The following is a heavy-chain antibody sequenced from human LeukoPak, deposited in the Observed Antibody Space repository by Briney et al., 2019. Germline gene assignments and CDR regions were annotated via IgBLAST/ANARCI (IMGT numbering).Heavy chain of an antibody. J-gene: IGHJ4*02. CDR2: INWNGGST. CDR3: ARSPGYSYGYEAD. CDR1: GFTFDDYG. Sequence: GGSLRLSCAASGFTFDDYGMGWVRQAPGKGLEWVSDINWNGGSTGYADSVKGRFTISRDNAKNSLYLQMNSLRAEDTALYYCARSPGYSYGYEADWGQGTLVTVSS. V-gene: IGHV3-20*04. D-gene: IGHD5-18*01.